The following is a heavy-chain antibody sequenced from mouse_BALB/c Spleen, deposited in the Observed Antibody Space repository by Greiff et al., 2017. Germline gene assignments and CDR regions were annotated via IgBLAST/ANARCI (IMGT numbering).Heavy chain of an antibody. J-gene: IGHJ4*01. CDR3: AREGQYGNYPHYYAMDY. Sequence: EVQLQQSGPELVKPGASMKISCKASGYSFTGYTMNWVKQSHGKNLEWIGLINPYNGGTSYNQKFKGKATLTVDKSSSTAYMELLSLTSEDSAVYYCAREGQYGNYPHYYAMDYWGQGTSVTVSS. CDR2: INPYNGGT. D-gene: IGHD2-10*02. V-gene: IGHV1-18*01. CDR1: GYSFTGYT.